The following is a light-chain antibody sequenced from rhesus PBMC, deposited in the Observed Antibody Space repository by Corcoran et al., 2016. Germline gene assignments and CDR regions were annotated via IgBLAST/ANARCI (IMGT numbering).Light chain of an antibody. J-gene: IGKJ2*01. CDR2: KAS. CDR1: QSISSW. V-gene: IGKV1-22*01. Sequence: DIQMTQSPSSLSASVGDTVTITCRASQSISSWLAWYQQKPGKTPKLQIYKASTLQSGVPSRFSGSGSGTDFNLTISSLQSEDFATYYCQQYSSSPSFGQGTKVEIK. CDR3: QQYSSSPS.